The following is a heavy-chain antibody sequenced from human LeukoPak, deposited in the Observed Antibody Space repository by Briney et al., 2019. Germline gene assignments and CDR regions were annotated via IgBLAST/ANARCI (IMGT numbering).Heavy chain of an antibody. CDR3: AKDRRCSSTSCAISYYYYYMDV. CDR2: IRYDGSNK. Sequence: GGSLRLSCAASGFTFSSYGMHWVRQAPGKGLEWVAFIRYDGSNKYYADSVKGRFTISRDNSKNTLYLQMNSLRAEDTAVYYCAKDRRCSSTSCAISYYYYYMDVWGKGTTVTVSS. J-gene: IGHJ6*03. V-gene: IGHV3-30*02. CDR1: GFTFSSYG. D-gene: IGHD2-2*01.